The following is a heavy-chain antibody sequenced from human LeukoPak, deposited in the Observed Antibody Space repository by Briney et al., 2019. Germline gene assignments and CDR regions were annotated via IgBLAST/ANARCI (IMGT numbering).Heavy chain of an antibody. Sequence: PGGSLRLTCAASGFTFSSYSMHWVRQAPGKGLEWVSSISSSSSYIYYADSVKGRFTISRDNAKNSLYLQMNSLRAEDTAVYYCARAPIAFWSGSNYYYMDVWGKGTTVTVSS. CDR3: ARAPIAFWSGSNYYYMDV. CDR1: GFTFSSYS. D-gene: IGHD3-3*01. J-gene: IGHJ6*03. V-gene: IGHV3-21*01. CDR2: ISSSSSYI.